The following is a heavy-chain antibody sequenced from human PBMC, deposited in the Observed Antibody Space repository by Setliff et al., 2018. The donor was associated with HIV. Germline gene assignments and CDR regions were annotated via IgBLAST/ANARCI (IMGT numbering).Heavy chain of an antibody. D-gene: IGHD6-6*01. J-gene: IGHJ2*01. CDR1: GGTFSRYP. CDR3: ARALYSNSGWYFDL. CDR2: IIPFLGIA. Sequence: GASVKVSCKASGGTFSRYPISWVRQAPGQGLEWMGGIIPFLGIANNAQKFQGRLTITADKSTSTAYMELSSLRSEDTAVYYCARALYSNSGWYFDLWGRGTLVTVSS. V-gene: IGHV1-69*10.